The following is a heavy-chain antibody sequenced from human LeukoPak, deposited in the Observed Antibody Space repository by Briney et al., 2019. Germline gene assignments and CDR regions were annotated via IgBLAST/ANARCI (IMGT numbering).Heavy chain of an antibody. Sequence: GGSLRLSCAASGFTFSSYAMHWVRQAPGKGLEWVAVISYDGSNKYYADSVKGRFTISRDNSKNTLYLQMNSLRAEDTAVYYCARGVDTAMASYYFDYWGQGTLVTVS. CDR2: ISYDGSNK. D-gene: IGHD5-18*01. CDR3: ARGVDTAMASYYFDY. V-gene: IGHV3-30*04. CDR1: GFTFSSYA. J-gene: IGHJ4*02.